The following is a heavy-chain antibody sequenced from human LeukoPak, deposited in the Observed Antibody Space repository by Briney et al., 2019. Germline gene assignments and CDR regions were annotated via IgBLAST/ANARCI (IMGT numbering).Heavy chain of an antibody. CDR3: AKDTVVFITIFGVVTEAFDY. CDR1: GFTFSSYA. J-gene: IGHJ4*02. CDR2: ISGSGGST. V-gene: IGHV3-23*01. D-gene: IGHD3-3*01. Sequence: GGSLRLSCAASGFTFSSYAMSWVRQAPGKVLEWVSAISGSGGSTYYADSVKGRFTISRDNSKNTLYLQMNSLRAEDTAVYYCAKDTVVFITIFGVVTEAFDYWGQGTLVTVSS.